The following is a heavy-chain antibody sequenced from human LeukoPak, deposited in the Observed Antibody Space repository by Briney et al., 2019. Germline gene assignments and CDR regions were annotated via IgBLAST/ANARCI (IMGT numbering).Heavy chain of an antibody. CDR3: ARQAPHSSGWYYFDY. D-gene: IGHD6-19*01. CDR2: ISAYNGNT. Sequence: ASVKVSCKASGYTFTSYGISWVRQAPGQGLEWMGWISAYNGNTNYVQKLQGRATMTTDTSTSTAYMELRSLRSDDTAVYYCARQAPHSSGWYYFDYWGQGTLLTVSS. J-gene: IGHJ4*02. CDR1: GYTFTSYG. V-gene: IGHV1-18*01.